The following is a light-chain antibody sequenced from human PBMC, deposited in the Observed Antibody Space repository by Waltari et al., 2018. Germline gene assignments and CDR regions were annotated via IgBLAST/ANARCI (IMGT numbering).Light chain of an antibody. Sequence: IQITQSPPALSASVGDRVAITCRASQSISGYLHWYQQKPGKAPRVLIYTASSLQRGVPTRFSGSGSGTEFTLTISTLQPEDAATYYCQQSYSSPWTFGQGTKVEIK. V-gene: IGKV1-39*01. CDR1: QSISGY. J-gene: IGKJ1*01. CDR3: QQSYSSPWT. CDR2: TAS.